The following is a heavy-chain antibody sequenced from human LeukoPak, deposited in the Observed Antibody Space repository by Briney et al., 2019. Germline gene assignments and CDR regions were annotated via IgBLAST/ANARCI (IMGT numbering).Heavy chain of an antibody. V-gene: IGHV3-7*05. CDR3: ASSKDHYCHY. Sequence: GGSLSLSCAASGFRFSDSWMTWVRQTPGKGLQWVASIHEDAGEKQYVESVRGRFTISRDNAKSSLYLQMNSLRVEDTAVYYCASSKDHYCHYWGQGTLVTVSS. J-gene: IGHJ4*02. CDR2: IHEDAGEK. CDR1: GFRFSDSW.